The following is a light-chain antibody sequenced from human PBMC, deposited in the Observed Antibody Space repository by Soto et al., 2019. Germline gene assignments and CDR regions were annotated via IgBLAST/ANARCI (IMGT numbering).Light chain of an antibody. CDR3: QHYLNGPYS. Sequence: DIQMTQSPSTLSASVGDRVTITCRASRSITNWLAWYQQKPGKAPKILISQASTLEDGVPSRFSGSGSGTEFTLSISSLQPDDFASYYCQHYLNGPYSFGQGTTVDMK. V-gene: IGKV1-5*03. J-gene: IGKJ2*01. CDR1: RSITNW. CDR2: QAS.